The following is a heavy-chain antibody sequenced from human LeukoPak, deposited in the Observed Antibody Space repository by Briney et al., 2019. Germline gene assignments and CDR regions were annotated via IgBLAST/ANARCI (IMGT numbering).Heavy chain of an antibody. V-gene: IGHV3-74*01. Sequence: PGGSLRLSCVASGFTFSSYWMHWVRQAPGKGLVWVSRIHSGGSNTDYADSVKGRFTISRDNAKNTLYLQMNSLTAEDTAVYFCARDRGLVQDYWGQGTLVTVSS. J-gene: IGHJ4*02. D-gene: IGHD3/OR15-3a*01. CDR2: IHSGGSNT. CDR3: ARDRGLVQDY. CDR1: GFTFSSYW.